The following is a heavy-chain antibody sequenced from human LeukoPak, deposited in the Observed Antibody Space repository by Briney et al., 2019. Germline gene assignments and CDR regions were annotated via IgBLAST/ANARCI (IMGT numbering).Heavy chain of an antibody. CDR1: GFTFDDYA. Sequence: LSGRSLRLSCAASGFTFDDYAMHWVRQAPGKGLEWVSGLSCNSGSIVYADSVKGRFTISRDNAKNSLYVQMNSLRAEDTALYYCAKGGTAADNYWYFGLWGRGTLVTVSS. V-gene: IGHV3-9*01. CDR2: LSCNSGSI. CDR3: AKGGTAADNYWYFGL. J-gene: IGHJ2*01. D-gene: IGHD6-13*01.